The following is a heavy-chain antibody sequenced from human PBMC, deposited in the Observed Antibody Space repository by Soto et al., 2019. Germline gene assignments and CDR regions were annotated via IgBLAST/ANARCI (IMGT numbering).Heavy chain of an antibody. J-gene: IGHJ6*02. D-gene: IGHD6-13*01. V-gene: IGHV3-43*01. CDR1: GFTFDDYT. CDR2: ISWDGGST. Sequence: EVQLVESGGVVVQPGGSLRLSCAASGFTFDDYTMHWVRQAPGKGLEWVSLISWDGGSTYYADSVKGRFTISRDNSKNSLYLQMNSLRTEDTALYYCAKSGPGIASLYGMDVWGQGTTVTVSS. CDR3: AKSGPGIASLYGMDV.